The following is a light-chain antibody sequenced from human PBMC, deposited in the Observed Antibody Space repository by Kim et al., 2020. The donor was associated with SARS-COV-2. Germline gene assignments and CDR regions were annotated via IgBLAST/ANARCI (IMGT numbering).Light chain of an antibody. CDR3: SSFTTSYTLV. CDR2: NVS. J-gene: IGLJ3*02. Sequence: QSALTQPASVSGSPGQSITISCTGTSSDVGGYNYVSWYQQHPGKAPKLLIRNVSTRPSGVSDRFSGSKSGNTAALTISGLQAEDEADYYCSSFTTSYTLVFGGGTKLTVL. V-gene: IGLV2-14*03. CDR1: SSDVGGYNY.